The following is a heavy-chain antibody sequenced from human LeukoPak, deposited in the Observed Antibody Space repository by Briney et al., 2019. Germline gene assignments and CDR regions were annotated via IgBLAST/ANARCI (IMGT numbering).Heavy chain of an antibody. D-gene: IGHD3-22*01. Sequence: ASVKVSCKASGGTFSSYAISWVRQAPGQGLEWMGGIIPIFGTANYAQKFQGRVTITADESTSTAYMELSSLRSEDTAVYYCAREISGDYYDSSGYYSWFDPWGQGTLVTVSS. CDR2: IIPIFGTA. J-gene: IGHJ5*02. CDR1: GGTFSSYA. CDR3: AREISGDYYDSSGYYSWFDP. V-gene: IGHV1-69*13.